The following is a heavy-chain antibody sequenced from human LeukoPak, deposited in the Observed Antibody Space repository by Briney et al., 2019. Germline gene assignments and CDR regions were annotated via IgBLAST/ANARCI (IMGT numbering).Heavy chain of an antibody. D-gene: IGHD5-18*01. CDR3: ARHPERYSYFDY. CDR1: GFTFSSYS. CDR2: IYYSGSA. V-gene: IGHV4-39*01. J-gene: IGHJ4*02. Sequence: PGGSLRLSCAASGFTFSSYSMNWIRQPPGKGLEWIGSIYYSGSAYYNPSLKSRVTMSVDTSKNQFSLRLSSVTAADTAVYSCARHPERYSYFDYWGQGTLVTVSS.